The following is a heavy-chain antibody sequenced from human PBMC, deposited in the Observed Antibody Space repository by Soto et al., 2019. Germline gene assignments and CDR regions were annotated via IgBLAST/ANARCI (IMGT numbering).Heavy chain of an antibody. CDR3: ARVPGP. D-gene: IGHD3-10*01. CDR2: IYHSGST. V-gene: IGHV4-30-2*01. Sequence: SETLSLTCDVYGGSFSSGGYSWSWIRQPPGKGLEWIGYIYHSGSTYYNPSLKSRVTISVDRSKNQFSLKLSSVTAADTAVYYCARVPGPWGQGTLVTVSS. J-gene: IGHJ4*02. CDR1: GGSFSSGGYS.